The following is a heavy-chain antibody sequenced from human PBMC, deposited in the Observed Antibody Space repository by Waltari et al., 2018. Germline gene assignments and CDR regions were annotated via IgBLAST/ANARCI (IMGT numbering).Heavy chain of an antibody. Sequence: QVQLQESGPGLVKPSETLSLTCDVSGYSINSCYYWGWIRQSPGKGLEWIATSYHAWDTFYNPSLKSQFTISMDTSKNQFSLKLNSVTAADRAVYFWSRQVLSYCTSAACRRLESWGQGTLVTVSS. CDR3: SRQVLSYCTSAACRRLES. CDR2: SYHAWDT. D-gene: IGHD2-8*02. CDR1: GYSINSCYY. J-gene: IGHJ4*02. V-gene: IGHV4-38-2*01.